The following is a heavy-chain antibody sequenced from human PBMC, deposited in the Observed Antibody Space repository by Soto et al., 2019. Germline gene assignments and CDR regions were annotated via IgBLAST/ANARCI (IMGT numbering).Heavy chain of an antibody. CDR1: GGSFSGYY. J-gene: IGHJ4*02. Sequence: SETLSLTCAVYGGSFSGYYWSWIRQPPGKGLEWIGEINHSGSTNYSPSLKSRVTISVDTSKNQFSLKLSSVTAADTAVYYCARNCSTTSCQIWGFDYWGQGTLVT. V-gene: IGHV4-34*01. D-gene: IGHD2-2*01. CDR2: INHSGST. CDR3: ARNCSTTSCQIWGFDY.